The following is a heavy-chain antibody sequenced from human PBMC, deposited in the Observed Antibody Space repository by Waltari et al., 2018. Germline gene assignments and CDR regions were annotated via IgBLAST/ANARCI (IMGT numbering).Heavy chain of an antibody. Sequence: QVQLQESGPGLVKPSETLSLTCAVSGYSISSGYYWGWLRQPPGKGLEWIGSIYHSGSTYYNPSLKSRVTISVDTSKNQFSLKLSSVTAADTAVYYCARLGGGDAFDIWGQGTMVTVSS. D-gene: IGHD3-16*01. V-gene: IGHV4-38-2*01. J-gene: IGHJ3*02. CDR1: GYSISSGYY. CDR3: ARLGGGDAFDI. CDR2: IYHSGST.